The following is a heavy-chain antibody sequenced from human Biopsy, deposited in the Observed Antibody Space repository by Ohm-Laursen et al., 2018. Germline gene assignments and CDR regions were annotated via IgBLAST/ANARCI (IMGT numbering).Heavy chain of an antibody. Sequence: DSVKVSCKASGYTFTGYHVHWVRQAPGQGLEWMGWITAKTGDTNYAQKFQGRVTMTRDTSISTAYVDLSSLRSDDTAVYYCTRGGYYYDSLAYYYWCDPWGQGTRVTVSS. J-gene: IGHJ5*02. CDR3: TRGGYYYDSLAYYYWCDP. CDR1: GYTFTGYH. CDR2: ITAKTGDT. V-gene: IGHV1-2*02. D-gene: IGHD3-22*01.